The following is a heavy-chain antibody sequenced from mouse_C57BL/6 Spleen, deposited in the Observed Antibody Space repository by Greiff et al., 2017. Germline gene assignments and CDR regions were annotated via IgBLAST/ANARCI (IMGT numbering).Heavy chain of an antibody. CDR3: ARDRNTWYFDV. CDR1: GFTFSDYY. Sequence: DVKLVESEGGLVQPGSSMKLSCTASGFTFSDYYMAWVRQVPEKGLEWVANINYDGSSTYYLDSLKSRFIISRDNAKNILYLQMSSLKSEDTATYYCARDRNTWYFDVWGTGTTVTVSS. D-gene: IGHD5-2*01. J-gene: IGHJ1*03. V-gene: IGHV5-16*01. CDR2: INYDGSST.